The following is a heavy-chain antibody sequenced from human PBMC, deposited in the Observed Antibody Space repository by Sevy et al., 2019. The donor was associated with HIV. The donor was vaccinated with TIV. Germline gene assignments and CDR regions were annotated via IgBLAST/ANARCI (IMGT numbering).Heavy chain of an antibody. D-gene: IGHD3-3*01. V-gene: IGHV3-74*01. CDR2: INSDGSST. Sequence: GGSLRLSCAASGFTFSSYWMHWVRQAPGKGLVWVSRINSDGSSTNYADSVKGRFTISRDNAKNTLYLQMNSLRAEDTAVYFCARSYDFWSGYHPDYWGQGTLVTVSS. J-gene: IGHJ4*02. CDR3: ARSYDFWSGYHPDY. CDR1: GFTFSSYW.